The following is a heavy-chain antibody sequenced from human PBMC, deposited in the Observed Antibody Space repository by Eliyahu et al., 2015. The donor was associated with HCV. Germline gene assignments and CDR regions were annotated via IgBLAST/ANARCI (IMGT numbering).Heavy chain of an antibody. D-gene: IGHD3-10*01. CDR3: ARPRLTYYYGSGSLRNYFDY. CDR2: INHSGST. V-gene: IGHV4-34*01. CDR1: GGSFSXYY. Sequence: QVQLQQWGAGLLKLSETLSLTCAVYGGSFSXYYWSWSRQPPGKGRXWIGEINHSGSTNYNPSLKXRVTISVDTSKNQFSLKLSSVTAADTAVYYCARPRLTYYYGSGSLRNYFDYWGQGTLVTVSS. J-gene: IGHJ4*02.